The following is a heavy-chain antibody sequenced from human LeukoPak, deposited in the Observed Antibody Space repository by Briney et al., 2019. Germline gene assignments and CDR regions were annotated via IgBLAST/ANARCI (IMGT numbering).Heavy chain of an antibody. D-gene: IGHD5-18*01. CDR3: ARSYGYGTNFDY. CDR1: GGSFSGYY. Sequence: TPSETLSLTCSVYGGSFSGYYWRWIRQPPGKGLEWVGEINHSGNSNYNPSLKSRVTISVDTSKNQFSLKLNSVTAADTAVYYCARSYGYGTNFDYWGQGTLVTVSS. V-gene: IGHV4-34*01. CDR2: INHSGNS. J-gene: IGHJ4*02.